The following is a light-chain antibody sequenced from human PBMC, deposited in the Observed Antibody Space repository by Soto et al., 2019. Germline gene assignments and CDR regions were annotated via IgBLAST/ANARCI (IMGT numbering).Light chain of an antibody. CDR2: DVT. CDR1: SNVVGGYNY. Sequence: QFGLTKPPSVSGSLGQSFPISSTGTSNVVGGYNYVTWYQQHTGKAPRLMIYDVTNRPSGVPDRFSGSKSDNTASLIISGLQAKDEADYYCCSYAGGYIYDFGTGTKFTVL. J-gene: IGLJ1*01. V-gene: IGLV2-11*01. CDR3: CSYAGGYIYD.